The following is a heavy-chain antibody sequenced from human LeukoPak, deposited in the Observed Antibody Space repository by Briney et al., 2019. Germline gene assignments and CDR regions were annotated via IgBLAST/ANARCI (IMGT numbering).Heavy chain of an antibody. CDR2: IKGDGREQ. Sequence: PGGTLRLSCAASGFTFSSYCMNWIRQAPGKGLEWVANIKGDGREQYYVDSVKGRFTKSNDNAENSLYLQMNSLRAEDTALYYCMRGGGYWGLGTLVTVSS. J-gene: IGHJ4*02. CDR1: GFTFSSYC. V-gene: IGHV3-7*01. CDR3: MRGGGY.